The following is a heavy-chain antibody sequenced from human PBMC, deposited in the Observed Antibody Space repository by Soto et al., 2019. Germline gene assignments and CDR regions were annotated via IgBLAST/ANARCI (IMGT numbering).Heavy chain of an antibody. V-gene: IGHV3-30-3*01. CDR2: ISYDGSNK. CDR3: AGNSYGYLFDY. D-gene: IGHD5-18*01. CDR1: GFTFSSYA. Sequence: QVQLVESGGGVVQPGRSLRLSCAASGFTFSSYAMHWVRQAPGKGLEWVAVISYDGSNKYYADSMKGRFTISRDNSKNTLYLQMNSLRAEDTAVYYCAGNSYGYLFDYWGQGTLVTVSS. J-gene: IGHJ4*02.